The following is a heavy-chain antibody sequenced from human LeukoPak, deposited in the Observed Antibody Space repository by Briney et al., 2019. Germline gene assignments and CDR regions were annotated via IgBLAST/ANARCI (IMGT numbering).Heavy chain of an antibody. D-gene: IGHD5-24*01. CDR3: AKVGGKGMATIPWFDP. Sequence: PSETLSLTCTVSGVSISSSNSYWGWIRQPPGKGLEWIGSIYYSGNTYYNASLKSQVSISIDTSKNQFSLRLTSVTAADTAVYYCAKVGGKGMATIPWFDPWGQGTLVTVSS. J-gene: IGHJ5*02. CDR2: IYYSGNT. CDR1: GVSISSSNSY. V-gene: IGHV4-39*01.